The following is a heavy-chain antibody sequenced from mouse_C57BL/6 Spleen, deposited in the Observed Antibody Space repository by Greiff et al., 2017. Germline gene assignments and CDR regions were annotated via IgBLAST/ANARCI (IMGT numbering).Heavy chain of an antibody. D-gene: IGHD1-1*01. Sequence: QVQLQQSGPELVKPGASVKISCKASGYAFSSSWLNWVKQRPGKGLEWIGRIYPGDGDTNYNGKFKGKATLTADKSSSTAYMQLSSLTSEDSAVYFCARDYGVAYWGQGTLVTVSA. CDR1: GYAFSSSW. CDR3: ARDYGVAY. J-gene: IGHJ3*01. V-gene: IGHV1-82*01. CDR2: IYPGDGDT.